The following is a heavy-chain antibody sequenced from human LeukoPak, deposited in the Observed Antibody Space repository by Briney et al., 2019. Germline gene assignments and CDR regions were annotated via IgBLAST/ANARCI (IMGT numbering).Heavy chain of an antibody. CDR3: AKCRSGGSCYNYDY. J-gene: IGHJ4*02. D-gene: IGHD2-15*01. CDR2: TSGSGGST. V-gene: IGHV3-23*01. Sequence: PGGSLRLSCAASGFTFSSYAMSWVRRAPGKGLEWVSGTSGSGGSTYYADSVKGRFTISRDNSKNTLFLQMNSLRAEDTAVYYCAKCRSGGSCYNYDYWGQGTLVTVSS. CDR1: GFTFSSYA.